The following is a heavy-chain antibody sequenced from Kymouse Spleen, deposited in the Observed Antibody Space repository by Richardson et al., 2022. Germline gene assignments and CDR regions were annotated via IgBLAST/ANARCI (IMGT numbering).Heavy chain of an antibody. CDR2: INHSGST. CDR1: GGSFSGYY. Sequence: QVQLQQWGAGLLKPSETLSLTCAVYGGSFSGYYWSWIRQPPGKGLEWIGEINHSGSTNYNPSLKSRVTISVDTSKNQFSLKLSSVTAADTAVYYCARVSVRDYDWFDPWGQGTLVTVSS. V-gene: IGHV4-34*01. J-gene: IGHJ5*02. D-gene: IGHD3-16*02. CDR3: ARVSVRDYDWFDP.